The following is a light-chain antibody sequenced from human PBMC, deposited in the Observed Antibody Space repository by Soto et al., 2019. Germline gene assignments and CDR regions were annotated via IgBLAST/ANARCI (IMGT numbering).Light chain of an antibody. V-gene: IGKV3D-20*02. CDR3: QQRSNWVT. CDR2: GAS. J-gene: IGKJ3*01. Sequence: EIVLTQSPDTLSLSPGERATLSCRASQSVSSSYLAWYQQKPGQAPRLLIYGASSRATGIPDRFSGSGSGTDFTLTISSLEPEDFAVYYCQQRSNWVTFGPGTKVDI. CDR1: QSVSSSY.